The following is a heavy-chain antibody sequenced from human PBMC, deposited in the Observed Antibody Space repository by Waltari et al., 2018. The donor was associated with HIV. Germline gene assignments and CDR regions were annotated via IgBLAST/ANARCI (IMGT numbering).Heavy chain of an antibody. CDR1: GFTLREPA. V-gene: IGHV3-23*01. CDR2: IGGGHDT. CDR3: AKDAFARNGIFDAFDV. J-gene: IGHJ3*01. Sequence: LLENRGGLVQPVGSLRLSCHASGFTLREPAINWVRQAPGKGLEWVSHIGGGHDTYYADSVKGRFTASRDDSKSTLYLQLNSLRAEDTALYFCAKDAFARNGIFDAFDVWGLGTRVTVSS. D-gene: IGHD2-8*01.